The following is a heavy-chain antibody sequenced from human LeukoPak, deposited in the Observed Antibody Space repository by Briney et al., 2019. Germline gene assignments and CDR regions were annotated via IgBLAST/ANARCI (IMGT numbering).Heavy chain of an antibody. CDR3: ARDIAAGEDY. V-gene: IGHV3-30-3*01. CDR1: GFTFSSYA. J-gene: IGHJ4*02. Sequence: GGSLRLSCAASGFTFSSYAMHWVRQAPGKGLEWVAVISYDGSNKCYADSVKGRFTISRDNSKNTLYLQMNSLRAEDTAVYYCARDIAAGEDYWGQGTLVTVSS. D-gene: IGHD5-12*01. CDR2: ISYDGSNK.